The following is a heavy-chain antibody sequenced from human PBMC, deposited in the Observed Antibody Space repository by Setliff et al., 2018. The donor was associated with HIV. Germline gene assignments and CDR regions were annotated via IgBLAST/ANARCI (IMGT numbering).Heavy chain of an antibody. CDR1: GGSISSSSYY. V-gene: IGHV4-39*01. Sequence: PSETLSLTCTVSGGSISSSSYYWGWIRQPPGKGLEWIGSIYYSGSTYYNPSLKSRVTISVETSKNQISLKVTSVTASDTAVYYCVRAHGGLGGGAWFDPWGQGTLVTAPQ. D-gene: IGHD2-15*01. CDR2: IYYSGST. CDR3: VRAHGGLGGGAWFDP. J-gene: IGHJ5*02.